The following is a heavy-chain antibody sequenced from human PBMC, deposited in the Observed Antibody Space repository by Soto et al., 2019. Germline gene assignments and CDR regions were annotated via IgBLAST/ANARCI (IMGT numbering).Heavy chain of an antibody. V-gene: IGHV2-5*02. CDR2: IYWDDDK. D-gene: IGHD3-22*01. CDR3: AHSSTLIGMDSFDI. CDR1: GFSLSTSGVG. Sequence: QITLKESGPPLVKPTQTLTLTCTFSGFSLSTSGVGVGWIRQPPGKALEWLALIYWDDDKRYSPSPKSRLTITKDTSKNQVVLTMTNMDPVDTATYYCAHSSTLIGMDSFDIWGQGTMVTVSS. J-gene: IGHJ3*02.